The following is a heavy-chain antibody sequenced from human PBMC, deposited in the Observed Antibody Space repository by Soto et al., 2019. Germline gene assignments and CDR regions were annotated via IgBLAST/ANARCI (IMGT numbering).Heavy chain of an antibody. V-gene: IGHV4-39*01. J-gene: IGHJ5*02. D-gene: IGHD1-26*01. CDR3: ARLGGTSQLKVDL. CDR1: GGSISSSSYY. CDR2: IYNIRNT. Sequence: PSETLSLTCTVSGGSISSSSYYWGWIRQPPGKGLEWIGNIYNIRNTNYNSSLKGRVTISVDSSRTQFSLKLSSVTAADTAVYYCARLGGTSQLKVDLWGQGTLVTVSS.